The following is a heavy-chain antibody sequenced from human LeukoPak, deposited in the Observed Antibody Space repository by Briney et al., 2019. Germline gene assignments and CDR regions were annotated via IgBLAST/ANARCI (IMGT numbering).Heavy chain of an antibody. V-gene: IGHV4-59*01. CDR1: GGSISSYY. D-gene: IGHD7-27*01. Sequence: SETLSLTCTVSGGSISSYYWSWIRQPPGKGLEWIGYIYYSGSTNYNPSLKSRVTISVDTSKNQFSLKLSSVTAADTAVNYCARDPALGIFDYWGQGTLVTVSS. CDR3: ARDPALGIFDY. J-gene: IGHJ4*02. CDR2: IYYSGST.